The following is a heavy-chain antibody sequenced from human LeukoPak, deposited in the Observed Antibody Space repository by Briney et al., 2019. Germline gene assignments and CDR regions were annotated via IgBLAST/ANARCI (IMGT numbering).Heavy chain of an antibody. V-gene: IGHV3-30*14. J-gene: IGHJ4*02. CDR2: ISDDGRDK. CDR1: KFTFSSYP. CDR3: ARDTTAAAADYYFDY. Sequence: GGSLRLSCAASKFTFSSYPMHWVRQAPGKGLEWVAVISDDGRDKYCAGSVKGRCTISRDNSKNTLYLQINSLRTEDTAVYYCARDTTAAAADYYFDYWGQGTLVTVSS. D-gene: IGHD6-13*01.